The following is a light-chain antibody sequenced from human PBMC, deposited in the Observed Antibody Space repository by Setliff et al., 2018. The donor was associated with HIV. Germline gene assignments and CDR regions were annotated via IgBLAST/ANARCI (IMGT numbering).Light chain of an antibody. J-gene: IGLJ2*01. V-gene: IGLV2-14*03. CDR3: CSYASRSTLVL. CDR1: SSDVGLYNY. CDR2: DVK. Sequence: QSALTQPASVSGSPGQSITISCTGTSSDVGLYNYVSWYQQHPGKAPKLIVYDVKNRPSGVSNRISGSKSGNTASLTISGLQAEDEADYFRCSYASRSTLVLFGGGTKVTVL.